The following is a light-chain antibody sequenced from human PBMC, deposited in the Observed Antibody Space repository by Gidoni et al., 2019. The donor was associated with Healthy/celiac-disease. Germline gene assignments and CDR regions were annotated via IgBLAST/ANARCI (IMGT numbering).Light chain of an antibody. J-gene: IGKJ3*01. CDR2: AAS. Sequence: DIQMNQSPSSLSASVGDRVTITCRASQSISSYLNWYQQKPGKAPKLLSYAASSLQSGVPSRFSGSGSGTDFTLTISSLQPEDFAPYSCQQSYSTPWITFGPGTKVDIK. CDR1: QSISSY. V-gene: IGKV1-39*01. CDR3: QQSYSTPWIT.